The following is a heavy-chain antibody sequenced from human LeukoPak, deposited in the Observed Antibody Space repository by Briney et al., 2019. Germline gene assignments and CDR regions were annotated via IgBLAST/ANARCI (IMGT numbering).Heavy chain of an antibody. D-gene: IGHD4-17*01. CDR1: GFPFTTYA. J-gene: IGHJ4*02. CDR3: ARLRNTMTTPRFDY. CDR2: ISGSDGGT. V-gene: IGHV3-23*01. Sequence: GGSLRLSCAASGFPFTTYAMGWVRQAPGKGLGWVSAISGSDGGTHYADSVKGRFTTSRDNSKNTLYLQMNSLRADDTAVYYCARLRNTMTTPRFDYWGQGTLVTVSS.